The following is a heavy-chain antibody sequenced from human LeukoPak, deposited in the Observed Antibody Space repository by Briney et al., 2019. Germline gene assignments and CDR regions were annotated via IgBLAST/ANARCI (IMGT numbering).Heavy chain of an antibody. CDR2: IYYSGST. V-gene: IGHV4-39*01. CDR3: ARREDSGYNRYFDY. Sequence: PSETLSLTCTVSGGSISSSSYYWGWIRQPPGKGLEWIGSIYYSGSTYYNPSLKSRVTISVDTSKSQFSLKLSSVTAADTAVYYCARREDSGYNRYFDYWGQGTLVTVSS. CDR1: GGSISSSSYY. D-gene: IGHD5-12*01. J-gene: IGHJ4*02.